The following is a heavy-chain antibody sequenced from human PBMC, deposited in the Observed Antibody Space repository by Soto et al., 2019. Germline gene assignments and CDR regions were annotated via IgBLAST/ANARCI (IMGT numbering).Heavy chain of an antibody. CDR1: GGSISSYY. D-gene: IGHD2-2*01. J-gene: IGHJ5*02. CDR3: ARHTPIVVVPAPHLLFDP. V-gene: IGHV4-59*08. CDR2: IYYSGST. Sequence: PSETLSLTCTVSGGSISSYYWSWIRQPPGKGLEWIGYIYYSGSTNYNPSLKSRVTISVDTSKNQFSLKLSSVTAADTAVYYCARHTPIVVVPAPHLLFDPWGQGTLVTVSS.